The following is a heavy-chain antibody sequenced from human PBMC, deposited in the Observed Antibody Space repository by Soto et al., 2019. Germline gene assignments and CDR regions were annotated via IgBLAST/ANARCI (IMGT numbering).Heavy chain of an antibody. Sequence: QVQLVQSGAEVKKPGASVKVSCKASGYTFTSYYMHWVRQAPGQGLEWMGIINPSGGSTSYAQKFQGRVTRTGDTSTGRVYMELSSLRSEDTAVYYCAREAVSSGYDVRWFDPWGQETLVTVAS. J-gene: IGHJ5*02. D-gene: IGHD3-22*01. CDR1: GYTFTSYY. CDR3: AREAVSSGYDVRWFDP. V-gene: IGHV1-46*01. CDR2: INPSGGST.